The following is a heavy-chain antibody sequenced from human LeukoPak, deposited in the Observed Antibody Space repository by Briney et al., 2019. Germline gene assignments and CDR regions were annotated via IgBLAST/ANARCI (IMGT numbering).Heavy chain of an antibody. CDR1: GYTFTNNW. J-gene: IGHJ6*03. V-gene: IGHV5-51*01. D-gene: IGHD2-15*01. CDR3: ARHARYCSGGSCYWDYYYYMDV. Sequence: GESLKISCKGYGYTFTNNWIAWVRQMHGKGLEWMGIIYTGDSDTRYSPSFQGQVTISADKSISTAYLQWSSLKASDTAMYYCARHARYCSGGSCYWDYYYYMDVWGKGTTVTISS. CDR2: IYTGDSDT.